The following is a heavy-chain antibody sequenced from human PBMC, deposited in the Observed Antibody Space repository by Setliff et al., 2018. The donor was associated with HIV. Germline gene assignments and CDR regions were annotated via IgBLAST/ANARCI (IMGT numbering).Heavy chain of an antibody. CDR2: INPSSGGT. V-gene: IGHV1-2*02. Sequence: ASVKVSCKASGYTFTNYYMHWVRQAPGQGLEWMGVINPSSGGTHYAQNFQGRVTMTRDTSITTAYMDLSSLSSDDTALYFCATFDYNLLTGCPCWGQGTLVTVS. CDR1: GYTFTNYY. CDR3: ATFDYNLLTGCPC. D-gene: IGHD3-9*01. J-gene: IGHJ4*02.